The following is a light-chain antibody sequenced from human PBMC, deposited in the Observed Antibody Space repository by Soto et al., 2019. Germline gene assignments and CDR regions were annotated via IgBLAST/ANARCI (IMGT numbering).Light chain of an antibody. CDR1: QSGLYSSNNKNY. J-gene: IGKJ1*01. Sequence: DIVMTQSPDSLAVSLGERATINCKSSQSGLYSSNNKNYLAWYQQKPGQPPKLLIYWASTRESGVPDRFSGSWSGTDFTLTISSLPAEDVAVYYCQQYYSTPRTFGQGTKVEIK. CDR2: WAS. CDR3: QQYYSTPRT. V-gene: IGKV4-1*01.